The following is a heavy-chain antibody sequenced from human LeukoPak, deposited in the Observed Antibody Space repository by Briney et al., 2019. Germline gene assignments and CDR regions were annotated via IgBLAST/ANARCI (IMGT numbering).Heavy chain of an antibody. CDR3: AKDNAYYYADY. Sequence: GGSLRLSCAASGFTFSSYWMTWVRQAPGKGLEWVANIEQDGSEKKYVDSVKGRFTISRDNSKNTLYLQMNSLRAEDTAVYYCAKDNAYYYADYWGQGTLVTVSS. J-gene: IGHJ4*02. CDR2: IEQDGSEK. V-gene: IGHV3-7*01. CDR1: GFTFSSYW. D-gene: IGHD3-10*01.